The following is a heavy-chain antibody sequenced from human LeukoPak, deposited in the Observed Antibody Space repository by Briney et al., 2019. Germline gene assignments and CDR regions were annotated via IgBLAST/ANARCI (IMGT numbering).Heavy chain of an antibody. CDR1: GYTFPNYG. D-gene: IGHD1-26*01. V-gene: IGHV1-18*01. J-gene: IGHJ3*02. CDR2: ISPYNGNT. Sequence: ASVNVSCKASGYTFPNYGVTWVRQAPGQGLEWMGWISPYNGNTNYAQKLQGRVTMTTDTSTSTVYMELRTLISDDTAVYYCARVKDRFSGSYYVGSGFDIWGQGTTVTVSS. CDR3: ARVKDRFSGSYYVGSGFDI.